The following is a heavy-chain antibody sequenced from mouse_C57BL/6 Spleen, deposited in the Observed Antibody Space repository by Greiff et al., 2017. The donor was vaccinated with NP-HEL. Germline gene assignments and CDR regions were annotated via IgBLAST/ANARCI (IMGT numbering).Heavy chain of an antibody. J-gene: IGHJ1*03. D-gene: IGHD2-3*01. CDR1: GFTFSSYT. V-gene: IGHV5-9*01. CDR3: ARRGDGSSWYFGV. CDR2: ISGGGGNT. Sequence: EVKLVESGGGLVKPGGSLKLSCAASGFTFSSYTMSWVRQTPEKRLEWVATISGGGGNTYYPDSVTGRFTISRDNAKNTLYLQMSSLRSEDTALYYCARRGDGSSWYFGVWGTGTTVTVSS.